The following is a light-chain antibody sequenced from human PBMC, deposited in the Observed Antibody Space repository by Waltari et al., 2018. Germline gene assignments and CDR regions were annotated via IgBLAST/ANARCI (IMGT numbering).Light chain of an antibody. CDR1: QTISYW. J-gene: IGKJ2*01. CDR2: RAS. V-gene: IGKV1-5*03. CDR3: QHYIHYPYT. Sequence: DVQMTQSPSTLSASVGDRVTITCRASQTISYWLAWFQQKPGNAPKLLIYRASSLPTGVPSRFSGSGSGTEFALTISSLQPDDFATYYCQHYIHYPYTFGQGTKLEIK.